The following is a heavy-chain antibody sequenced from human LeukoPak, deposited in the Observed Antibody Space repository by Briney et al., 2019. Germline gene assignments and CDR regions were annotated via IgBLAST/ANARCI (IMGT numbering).Heavy chain of an antibody. V-gene: IGHV3-74*03. CDR3: TRSGYNNGYDY. J-gene: IGHJ4*02. Sequence: GGSLRLSCVASGFIFSGHWMHWVRQVPGKGLVAVSRITPDGSATAYADSVEGRFTISRDNAKSTLYLEMNSLTTEDTALYYCTRSGYNNGYDYWGQGTLVTVSS. CDR1: GFIFSGHW. CDR2: ITPDGSAT. D-gene: IGHD1-1*01.